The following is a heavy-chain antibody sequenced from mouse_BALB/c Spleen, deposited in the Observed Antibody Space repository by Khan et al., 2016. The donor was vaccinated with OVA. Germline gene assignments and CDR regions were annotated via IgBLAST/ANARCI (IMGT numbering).Heavy chain of an antibody. CDR1: GYTFTSYV. CDR3: APVGTYYVSFVY. Sequence: EVELVESGPEVIKPGASVKLSCKASGYTFTSYVMHWVKQKPGKGLEWIGYIYPFNAATHYNEKFNGKVTLTSDKSSSTAYMELSSLTSEDSAVYYRAPVGTYYVSFVYWGQGTLVTVSS. V-gene: IGHV1S136*01. J-gene: IGHJ3*01. D-gene: IGHD1-1*01. CDR2: IYPFNAAT.